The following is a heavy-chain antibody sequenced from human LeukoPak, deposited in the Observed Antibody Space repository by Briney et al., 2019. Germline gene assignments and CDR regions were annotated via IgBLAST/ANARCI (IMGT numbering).Heavy chain of an antibody. V-gene: IGHV3-23*01. CDR1: GFSFSSYA. J-gene: IGHJ4*02. CDR2: ISATTKNT. Sequence: PGGSLRLSCAASGFSFSSYAMSWVRQAPGKGLEWVSSISATTKNTYYADSVKGRFTITRDNSMNTLYLQINSLRAEDTAVYYCVKDPYGTRYFDYWGQGTLVTVSS. CDR3: VKDPYGTRYFDY. D-gene: IGHD2-2*01.